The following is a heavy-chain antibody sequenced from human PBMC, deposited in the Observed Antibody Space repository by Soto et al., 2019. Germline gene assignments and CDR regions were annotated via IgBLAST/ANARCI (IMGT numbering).Heavy chain of an antibody. CDR2: IYPGDSDT. J-gene: IGHJ3*02. CDR3: ARHPEIDFWSGFAFDI. Sequence: GESLKISCKGSGYSFTSYWIGWVRQMPGKGLEWMGIIYPGDSDTRYSPSFQGQVTISADKSISTAYLQWSSLKASDTAMYYCARHPEIDFWSGFAFDIWGQGTMVTVSS. CDR1: GYSFTSYW. D-gene: IGHD3-3*01. V-gene: IGHV5-51*01.